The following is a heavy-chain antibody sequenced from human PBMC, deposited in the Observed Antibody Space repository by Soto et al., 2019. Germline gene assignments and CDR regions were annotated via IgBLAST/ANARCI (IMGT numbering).Heavy chain of an antibody. CDR2: IKIDGSEK. Sequence: EVQMLQSGGGMVQPGGSQRLSCVGSGLTIGHYWMSWVRQAPGKGLEWVANIKIDGSEKYYVDSVKGRFAISRDNAKNSVFLQLNSLRTEDTAVYYCARELELVDGFDHWGQGSLVIVST. CDR3: ARELELVDGFDH. V-gene: IGHV3-7*03. CDR1: GLTIGHYW. D-gene: IGHD2-8*02. J-gene: IGHJ4*02.